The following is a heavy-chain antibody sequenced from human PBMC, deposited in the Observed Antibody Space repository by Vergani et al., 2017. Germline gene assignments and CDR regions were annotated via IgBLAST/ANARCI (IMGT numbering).Heavy chain of an antibody. D-gene: IGHD2-2*01. V-gene: IGHV1-69*12. CDR1: GGTFSSYA. J-gene: IGHJ6*02. CDR2: IIPVFGTA. Sequence: QVQLVQSGAEVKKPGSSVKVSCKASGGTFSSYAISWVRQAPGQGLEWMGGIIPVFGTANYAQKFQGRVTITADESTSPAYMELRSLRSEDTAVYYCAGTAARSYYYYYCGMDVWGQGTTVTVSS. CDR3: AGTAARSYYYYYCGMDV.